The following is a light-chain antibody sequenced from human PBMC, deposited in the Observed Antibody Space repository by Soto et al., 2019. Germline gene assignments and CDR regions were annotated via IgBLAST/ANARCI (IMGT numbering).Light chain of an antibody. V-gene: IGKV3-15*01. CDR1: LGVGTE. CDR2: ATS. CDR3: HQYYNCPPWT. Sequence: MSQSPATVSASVGDSDTIPCRASLGVGTELAWYQQKPGQAPSLLVFATSARATGVPYRFRGSRSGTDFTLTISSLQPEDSATYYCHQYYNCPPWTFGQGTKVDVK. J-gene: IGKJ1*01.